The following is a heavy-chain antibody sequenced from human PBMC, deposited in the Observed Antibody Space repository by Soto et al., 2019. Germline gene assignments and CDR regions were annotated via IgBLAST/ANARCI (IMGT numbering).Heavy chain of an antibody. CDR3: TRVGVADPIEDYYYYYGMDV. CDR2: IRSKANSYAT. CDR1: GFTFSGSA. Sequence: GGSLRLSCAASGFTFSGSAMHWVRQASGKGLEWVGRIRSKANSYATAYAASVKGRFTISRDDSKNTAYLQMNSLKTEDTAVYYCTRVGVADPIEDYYYYYGMDVWGQGTTVTVSS. J-gene: IGHJ6*02. V-gene: IGHV3-73*01.